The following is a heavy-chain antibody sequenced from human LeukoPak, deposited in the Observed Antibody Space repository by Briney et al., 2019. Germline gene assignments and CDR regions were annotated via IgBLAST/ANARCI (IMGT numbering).Heavy chain of an antibody. CDR1: GGSISSYY. D-gene: IGHD6-19*01. CDR3: AKVGYSSGWYSGWFDP. J-gene: IGHJ5*02. CDR2: IYYSGST. V-gene: IGHV4-59*08. Sequence: RASETLSLTCIVSGGSISSYYWSWIRQSPGKGLEWIGYIYYSGSTNYNPSLKSRVTISVDTSKNQFSLKLSSVTAADTAVYYCAKVGYSSGWYSGWFDPWGQGTLVTVSS.